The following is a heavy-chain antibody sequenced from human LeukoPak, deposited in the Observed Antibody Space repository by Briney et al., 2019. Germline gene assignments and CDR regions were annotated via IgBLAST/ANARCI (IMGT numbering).Heavy chain of an antibody. V-gene: IGHV4-59*08. CDR2: IYYSGST. CDR3: ARVDDGDYGYAFDI. Sequence: SETLSLTCTVSGGSISSYYWSWIRQPPGKGLEWIGYIYYSGSTNYNPSLKSRVTISVDTSKNQFSLKLSSMTAADTAVYYCARVDDGDYGYAFDIWGQGTMVTVSS. J-gene: IGHJ3*02. D-gene: IGHD4-17*01. CDR1: GGSISSYY.